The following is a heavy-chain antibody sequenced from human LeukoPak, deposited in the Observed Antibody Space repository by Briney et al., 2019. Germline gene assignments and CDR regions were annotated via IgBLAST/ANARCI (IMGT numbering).Heavy chain of an antibody. V-gene: IGHV3-30*02. CDR1: GFTFSSYG. D-gene: IGHD3-22*01. Sequence: GGSLRLSCAASGFTFSSYGMHWVRQAPGKGLEWVAFIRYDGGNKYYADSVKGRFTISRDNSKNTLYLQMNSLRAEDTTFYYCAKDRADYDSSGYFPWYLDYWGQGALVTVSS. J-gene: IGHJ4*01. CDR3: AKDRADYDSSGYFPWYLDY. CDR2: IRYDGGNK.